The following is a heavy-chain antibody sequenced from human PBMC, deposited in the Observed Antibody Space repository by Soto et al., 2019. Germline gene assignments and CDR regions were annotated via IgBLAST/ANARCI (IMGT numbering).Heavy chain of an antibody. J-gene: IGHJ4*02. CDR2: ISSSSSTI. CDR1: GFTFSSYS. Sequence: VQLVESGGGLVQPGGSLRLSCAASGFTFSSYSMNWVRQAPGKGLEWVSYISSSSSTIYYADSVKGRFTISRDNAKNSLYLQMNSLRAEDTAVYYCARDPDGYIDYWGQGTLVTVSS. CDR3: ARDPDGYIDY. V-gene: IGHV3-48*01. D-gene: IGHD2-21*02.